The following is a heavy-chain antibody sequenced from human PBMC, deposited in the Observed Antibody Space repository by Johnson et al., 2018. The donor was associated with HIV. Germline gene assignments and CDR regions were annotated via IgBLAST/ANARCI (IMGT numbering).Heavy chain of an antibody. V-gene: IGHV3-30*18. CDR2: ITYDGSHK. D-gene: IGHD3-22*01. CDR1: GFTFSNYG. J-gene: IGHJ3*02. Sequence: VQLVESGGGVLQPGRSLRLSCAASGFTFSNYGMHWVRQAPGKGLEWVALITYDGSHKYYEDPVKGRFTISRDNSKNTVWLQLNSLRAEDTGVYYCAKGEYFDSGGYYHVVMKGCDIWGQGTTVIVSS. CDR3: AKGEYFDSGGYYHVVMKGCDI.